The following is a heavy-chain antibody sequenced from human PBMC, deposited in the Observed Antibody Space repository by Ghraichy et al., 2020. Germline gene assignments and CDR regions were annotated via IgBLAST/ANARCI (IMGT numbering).Heavy chain of an antibody. J-gene: IGHJ5*02. CDR1: GFTFSSYA. D-gene: IGHD2-15*01. CDR2: ISGSGGTT. V-gene: IGHV3-23*01. Sequence: GGSLRLSCAASGFTFSSYAMNWVRQAPGKGLEWVSRISGSGGTTYYADSVKGRFTISRDNSKNTLHLQMNSLRAEDTAVYYCAKAWGYCSAGICPEYNWFDPWGQGTLVTVSS. CDR3: AKAWGYCSAGICPEYNWFDP.